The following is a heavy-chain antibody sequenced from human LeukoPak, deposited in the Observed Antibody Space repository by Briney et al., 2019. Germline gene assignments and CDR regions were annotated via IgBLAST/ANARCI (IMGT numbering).Heavy chain of an antibody. CDR3: AKDLVSTIGDFDY. CDR1: GYTFTSYG. V-gene: IGHV1-2*02. CDR2: INPNSGAT. Sequence: ASVKVSCKASGYTFTSYGISWVRQAPGQGLEWMGWINPNSGATNYAQKFQGRVTMTRDTSITTAYMELGRLRSDDTAVYYCAKDLVSTIGDFDYWGQGTLVTVSS. D-gene: IGHD5/OR15-5a*01. J-gene: IGHJ4*02.